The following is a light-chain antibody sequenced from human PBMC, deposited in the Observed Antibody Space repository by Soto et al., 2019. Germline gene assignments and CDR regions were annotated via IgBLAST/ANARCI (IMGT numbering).Light chain of an antibody. CDR3: QQYDILPIT. V-gene: IGKV1-33*01. CDR2: DAS. J-gene: IGKJ5*01. CDR1: QDINIY. Sequence: DIQMTQSLYSLFAFVGDCVTLTWKATQDINIYLNWYQQKPGKAPNLLIYDASNLEIGVPSRFSGSGSGTHFTFTISSLQTEDIGTYYCQQYDILPITFGRGTRLEIK.